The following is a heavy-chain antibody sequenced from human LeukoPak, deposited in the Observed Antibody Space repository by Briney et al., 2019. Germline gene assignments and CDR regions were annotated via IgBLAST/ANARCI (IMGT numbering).Heavy chain of an antibody. J-gene: IGHJ4*02. CDR2: INHSGSI. V-gene: IGHV4-34*01. D-gene: IGHD2-15*01. Sequence: SETLSLTCAVYGGSFSGYYWSWIRQPPGKGLEWIGEINHSGSINYNPSLKSRVTISVDTSKNQFSLRLSSVTAADTAVYYCASSCSGGSCSAPTRLDYWGQGTLVTVSS. CDR1: GGSFSGYY. CDR3: ASSCSGGSCSAPTRLDY.